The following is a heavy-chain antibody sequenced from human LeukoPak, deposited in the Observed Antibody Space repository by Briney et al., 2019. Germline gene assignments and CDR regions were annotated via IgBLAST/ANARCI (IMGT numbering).Heavy chain of an antibody. Sequence: PGGSLRLSCAASGFTFSTSWMHWVRHAPGEGLVWDSRINTDGSSTSYADSVTGRFSISRDNAKNTPYLEMNSLRAEDTAVYYCARRGDYGSGTYLGYWGQGTLVTVSS. V-gene: IGHV3-74*01. CDR2: INTDGSST. CDR1: GFTFSTSW. D-gene: IGHD3-10*01. CDR3: ARRGDYGSGTYLGY. J-gene: IGHJ4*02.